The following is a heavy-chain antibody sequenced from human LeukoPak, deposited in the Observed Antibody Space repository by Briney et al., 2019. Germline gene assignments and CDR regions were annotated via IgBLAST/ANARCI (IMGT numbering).Heavy chain of an antibody. CDR3: ARNRDYYYYYMDV. V-gene: IGHV4-59*01. D-gene: IGHD1-14*01. CDR1: GGSISSYY. Sequence: SETLSLTCTVSGGSISSYYWSWIRQPPGKGLEWIGYIYYSGSTNYNPSLKSRVTISVDTSKNQFSLKLSYVTAADTAVYYCARNRDYYYYYMDVWGKGTTVTVSS. CDR2: IYYSGST. J-gene: IGHJ6*03.